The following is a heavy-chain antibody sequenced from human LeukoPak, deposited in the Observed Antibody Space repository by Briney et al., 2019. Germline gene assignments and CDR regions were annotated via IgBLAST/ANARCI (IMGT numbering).Heavy chain of an antibody. Sequence: GGSLRLSCAASGFTFSSYAMSWVRQAPGKGLEWVSAISGSGGGTYYADSVKGRFTISRDTSKNTLNLQMNSLRVEDTAVYYCAREVVVVPDYYYYGLDVWGQGTTVTVSS. CDR2: ISGSGGGT. J-gene: IGHJ6*02. CDR3: AREVVVVPDYYYYGLDV. V-gene: IGHV3-23*01. D-gene: IGHD2-2*01. CDR1: GFTFSSYA.